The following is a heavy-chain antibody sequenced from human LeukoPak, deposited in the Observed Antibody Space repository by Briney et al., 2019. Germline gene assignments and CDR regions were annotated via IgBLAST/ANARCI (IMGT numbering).Heavy chain of an antibody. Sequence: SGGSLRLSCAASGFTFSSFAMSWVRQAPGKGLEWVSTVSGSGGNTNYADSVKGRFTISRDNSKNTLYLQMNSLRAEDTAVYYCAKDKVRKSIAAAGERLDYWGQGTLVTVSS. CDR1: GFTFSSFA. CDR2: VSGSGGNT. D-gene: IGHD6-13*01. J-gene: IGHJ4*02. V-gene: IGHV3-23*01. CDR3: AKDKVRKSIAAAGERLDY.